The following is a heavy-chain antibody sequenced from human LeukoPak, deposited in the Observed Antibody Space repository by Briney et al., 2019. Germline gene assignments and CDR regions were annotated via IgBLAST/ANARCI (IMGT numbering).Heavy chain of an antibody. CDR1: GGSISSYY. CDR2: IYYTGST. J-gene: IGHJ4*02. D-gene: IGHD6-13*01. V-gene: IGHV4-59*01. Sequence: SETLSLTCTVSGGSISSYYWSWLRQPPGKGREWGGYIYYTGSTDYNPSLKSRVAISVDTSKNQFSLKLSSVTAADTAVYYCARGSKAAPGTFDYWGQGTLVTVSS. CDR3: ARGSKAAPGTFDY.